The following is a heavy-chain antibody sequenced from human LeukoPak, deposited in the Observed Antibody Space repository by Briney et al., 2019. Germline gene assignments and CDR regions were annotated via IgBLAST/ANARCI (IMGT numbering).Heavy chain of an antibody. V-gene: IGHV3-23*01. Sequence: GGSLRLSCAASGFTVSSNYMSWVRQAPGKGLEWVSCIRGNSGMRFYSDSVRGRFTISRDNSKNTVYLQMDSLRVDDTAVYFCAKDQEDRGYPSSFDFWGQGTLVTVSS. J-gene: IGHJ4*02. CDR2: IRGNSGMR. D-gene: IGHD2-15*01. CDR1: GFTVSSNY. CDR3: AKDQEDRGYPSSFDF.